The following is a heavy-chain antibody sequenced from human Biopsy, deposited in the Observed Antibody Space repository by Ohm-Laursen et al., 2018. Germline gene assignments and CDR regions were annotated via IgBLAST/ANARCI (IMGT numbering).Heavy chain of an antibody. Sequence: TLSLTCSVSGASMTDYFWSWIWQPAGKGLEWIGRAYPSGTTYYNPSLKGRVTISIDASKNQLSLKVTSVTAADTAMYYCAKGYTDYSDSSGFSYYFRYRGQGTLVIVSS. CDR2: AYPSGTT. CDR1: GASMTDYF. CDR3: AKGYTDYSDSSGFSYYFRY. V-gene: IGHV4-4*07. J-gene: IGHJ4*02. D-gene: IGHD3-22*01.